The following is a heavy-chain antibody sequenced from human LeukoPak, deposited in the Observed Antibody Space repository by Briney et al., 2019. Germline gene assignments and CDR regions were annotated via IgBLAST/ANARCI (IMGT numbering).Heavy chain of an antibody. J-gene: IGHJ4*02. D-gene: IGHD6-19*01. CDR3: AKELTRPNRPVAGLNY. CDR2: ISYDGSNK. CDR1: GFTFSAYG. V-gene: IGHV3-30*18. Sequence: GRSLRLSCAASGFTFSAYGMHWVRQAPGKGLEWVAIISYDGSNKYYPDSVKGRFTISRDGSKNTLYLQMNSVRTQDTAVYYCAKELTRPNRPVAGLNYWGQGTLVTVSS.